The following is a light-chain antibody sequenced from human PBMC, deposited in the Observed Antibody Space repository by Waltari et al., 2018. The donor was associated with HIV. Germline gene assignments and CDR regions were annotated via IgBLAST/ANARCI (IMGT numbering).Light chain of an antibody. CDR2: EGN. CDR1: SSDVGTYSL. J-gene: IGLJ2*01. V-gene: IGLV2-23*01. CDR3: SSYTSFSTVL. Sequence: QSALTQPASVSGSPGQSITISCTGTSSDVGTYSLVSWYQPHPGKAPKLMIYEGNKRPSGVANRFSGSQSGNTASLTISGLQAEDEADYYCSSYTSFSTVLFGGGTKLTVL.